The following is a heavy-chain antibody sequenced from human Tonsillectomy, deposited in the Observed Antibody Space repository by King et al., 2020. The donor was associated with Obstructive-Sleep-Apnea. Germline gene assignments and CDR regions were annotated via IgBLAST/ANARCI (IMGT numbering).Heavy chain of an antibody. V-gene: IGHV4-31*03. Sequence: VQLQESGPGLVKPSQTLSLTCTVSGGSIISGGYYWSWIRQHPGKGLGWIGFIYYGGSTNYNPSLKSRVTISVDTSNNQSSRKLGALTAADTAVYYCAREDLGDIVATKYYYGMDVWGQGTTVTVSS. CDR1: GGSIISGGYY. D-gene: IGHD5-12*01. J-gene: IGHJ6*02. CDR2: IYYGGST. CDR3: AREDLGDIVATKYYYGMDV.